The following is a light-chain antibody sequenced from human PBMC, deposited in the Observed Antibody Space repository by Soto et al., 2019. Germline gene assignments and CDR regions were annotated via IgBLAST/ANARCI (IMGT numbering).Light chain of an antibody. J-gene: IGKJ5*01. CDR1: QSVTSY. CDR2: VAS. V-gene: IGKV1-39*01. CDR3: QQSYSAPPS. Sequence: DIQMTQSPSSLSASVGARVTITCRASQSVTSYLNWYQQKPGTAPKVLIYVASSLQSGVPSGFSGSGSGTDFTLTIRSLQPEDFATYYCQQSYSAPPSFGQGTRLDIK.